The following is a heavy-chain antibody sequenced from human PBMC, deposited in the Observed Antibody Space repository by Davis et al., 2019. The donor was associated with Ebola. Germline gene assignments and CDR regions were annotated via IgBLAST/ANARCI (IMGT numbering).Heavy chain of an antibody. Sequence: GESLKISCAASGFTFSSYSMNWVRQAPGKGLEWVSSISSSSSYIYYADSVKGRFTISRDNAKNSLYLQMNSLRAEDTAVYYCARELRFLEWTTSNYGMDVWGQGTTVTVSS. D-gene: IGHD3-3*01. J-gene: IGHJ6*02. CDR2: ISSSSSYI. CDR3: ARELRFLEWTTSNYGMDV. V-gene: IGHV3-21*01. CDR1: GFTFSSYS.